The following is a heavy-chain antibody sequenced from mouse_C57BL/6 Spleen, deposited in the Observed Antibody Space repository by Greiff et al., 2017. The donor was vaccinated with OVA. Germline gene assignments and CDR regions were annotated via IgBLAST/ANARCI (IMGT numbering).Heavy chain of an antibody. Sequence: EVKVVESGGGLVKPGGSLKLSCAASGFTFSSYTMSWVRQTPEKRLEWVASISGGGGNTYYPDSVKGRFTISSDNAKNTLYLQMSSLRSEDTAVYYCARDVSIRIYYDGWGKGPTLTVSA. V-gene: IGHV5-9*04. CDR1: GFTFSSYT. D-gene: IGHD1-1*01. CDR2: ISGGGGNT. J-gene: IGHJ2*01. CDR3: ARDVSIRIYYDG.